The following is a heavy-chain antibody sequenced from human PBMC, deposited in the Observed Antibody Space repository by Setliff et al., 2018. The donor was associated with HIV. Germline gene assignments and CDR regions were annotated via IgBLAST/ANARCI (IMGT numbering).Heavy chain of an antibody. J-gene: IGHJ4*02. CDR2: IKQDGSEE. D-gene: IGHD3-16*01. Sequence: PGGSLRLSCVASGFTFSRYWMSWVRQAPGKGLEWVANIKQDGSEEYYLDSVKGRFTISRDNAKNSLSLQMKSLRAEDTAVYYCARAQGVDYYDSLGYWGQGTLVTVSS. V-gene: IGHV3-7*01. CDR3: ARAQGVDYYDSLGY. CDR1: GFTFSRYW.